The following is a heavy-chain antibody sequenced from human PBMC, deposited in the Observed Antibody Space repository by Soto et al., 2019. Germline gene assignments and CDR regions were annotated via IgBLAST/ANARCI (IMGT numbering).Heavy chain of an antibody. J-gene: IGHJ3*02. CDR2: IYYSGST. V-gene: IGHV4-30-4*01. Sequence: KTSETLSLTCTVSGGSISSGDYYWSWIRQPPGKGLEWIGYIYYSGSTYYNPSLKSRVTISVDTSKNQFSLKLSSVTAADTAVYYCARRTYYYDSSGYSKGVAAFDIWGQGTMVTVSS. CDR1: GGSISSGDYY. CDR3: ARRTYYYDSSGYSKGVAAFDI. D-gene: IGHD3-22*01.